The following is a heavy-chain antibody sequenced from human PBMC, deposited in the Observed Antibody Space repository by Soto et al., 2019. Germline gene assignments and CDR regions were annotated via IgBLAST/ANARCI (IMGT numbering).Heavy chain of an antibody. CDR1: GFTFSSYG. V-gene: IGHV3-30*18. D-gene: IGHD3-3*01. Sequence: QVQLVESGGGVVQPGRSLRLSCAASGFTFSSYGMHWVRQAPGKGLEWVAVISYDGSNKYYADSVKGRFTISRDNSKNTLYLQMNSLRAEDTAVYYCAKDPQKFTILDLDYWGQGTLVTFSS. J-gene: IGHJ4*02. CDR2: ISYDGSNK. CDR3: AKDPQKFTILDLDY.